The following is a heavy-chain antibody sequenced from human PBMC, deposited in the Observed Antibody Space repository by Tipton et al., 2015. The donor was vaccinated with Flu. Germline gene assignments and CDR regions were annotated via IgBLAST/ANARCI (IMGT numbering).Heavy chain of an antibody. CDR3: ARHILWFGEGGMDV. V-gene: IGHV1-18*01. D-gene: IGHD3-10*01. CDR1: GGTFSSSG. CDR2: ISAHTGAT. J-gene: IGHJ6*02. Sequence: QLVQSGAEVKKPGSSVKVSCKASGGTFSSSGISWVRQAPGQGLEWMGWISAHTGATNYAQNFQGRVSMTTDTSTSTAYMDLRNLRPDDTAIYYCARHILWFGEGGMDVWGQGTTVSVSS.